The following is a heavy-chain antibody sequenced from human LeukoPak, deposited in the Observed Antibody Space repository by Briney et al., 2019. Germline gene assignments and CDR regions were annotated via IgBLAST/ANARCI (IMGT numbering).Heavy chain of an antibody. V-gene: IGHV1-18*01. CDR2: ISPYNGNT. CDR3: ARITKTYSRYDAFDI. CDR1: GYTFTSYG. D-gene: IGHD2-15*01. Sequence: ASVKVSCKASGYTFTSYGITWVRQAPGQGLDWMGWISPYNGNTEYAQNLQGRVTMTTDTSTSTAYMELRSLRSDDTAVYYCARITKTYSRYDAFDIWGQGTMVTVSS. J-gene: IGHJ3*02.